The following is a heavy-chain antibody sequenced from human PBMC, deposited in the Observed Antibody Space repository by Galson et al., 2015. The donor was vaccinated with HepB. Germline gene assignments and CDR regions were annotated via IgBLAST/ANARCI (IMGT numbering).Heavy chain of an antibody. CDR3: ARTHIGLSSSWYTGTDY. Sequence: SLRLSCAASGFTFYNYGMHWVRQAPGKGLEWVAVIWYDGSQKYYADSVKGRFTISRDNSKNTLYLQMNSLRAEDAAVYYCARTHIGLSSSWYTGTDYWGQGTLVTVSS. J-gene: IGHJ4*02. V-gene: IGHV3-33*08. D-gene: IGHD6-13*01. CDR2: IWYDGSQK. CDR1: GFTFYNYG.